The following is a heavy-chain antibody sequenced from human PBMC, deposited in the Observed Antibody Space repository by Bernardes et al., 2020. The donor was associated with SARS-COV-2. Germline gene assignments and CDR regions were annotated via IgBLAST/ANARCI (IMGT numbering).Heavy chain of an antibody. CDR1: GFTFSSYW. V-gene: IGHV3-74*01. CDR2: INSDGSST. J-gene: IGHJ6*02. CDR3: ARDPLLRYCSSTSCYVYYYGMDV. D-gene: IGHD2-2*01. Sequence: GGSLRLSCAASGFTFSSYWMHWVRQAPGKGLVWVSRINSDGSSTSYADSVKGRFTISRDNAKNTLYLQMNSLRAEDTAVYYCARDPLLRYCSSTSCYVYYYGMDVWGQGTTVTVSS.